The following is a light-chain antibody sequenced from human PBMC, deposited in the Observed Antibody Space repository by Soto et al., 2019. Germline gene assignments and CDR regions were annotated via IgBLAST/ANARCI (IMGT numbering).Light chain of an antibody. CDR2: DAS. CDR1: QSVSNY. V-gene: IGKV3-11*01. Sequence: ENVLTQSPATLSLSPGERATLSCRASQSVSNYVAWYQQKPGQAPRLLIYDASNRATGVPARFSGSGSGTEFTLTISSLQPDDFATYYCQQYNSYSTFGQGTKVDI. J-gene: IGKJ1*01. CDR3: QQYNSYST.